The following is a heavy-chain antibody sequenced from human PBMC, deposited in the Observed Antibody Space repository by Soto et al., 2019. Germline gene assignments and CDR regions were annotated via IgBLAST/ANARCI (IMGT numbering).Heavy chain of an antibody. CDR3: ARVSGSYYYGMDV. D-gene: IGHD3-10*01. J-gene: IGHJ6*02. Sequence: SETLSLTCAVSGGSIRSSNWLSWVRQPPGKGLEWIGEIYHSGSTNYNPSLKRRVTISVDKSKNQFSLKLSSVTAADTAVYYCARVSGSYYYGMDVWGQGTTVTVSS. CDR2: IYHSGST. V-gene: IGHV4-4*02. CDR1: GGSIRSSNW.